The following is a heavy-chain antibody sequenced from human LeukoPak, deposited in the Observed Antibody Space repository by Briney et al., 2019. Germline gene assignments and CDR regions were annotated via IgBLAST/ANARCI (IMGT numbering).Heavy chain of an antibody. D-gene: IGHD4-17*01. Sequence: GGSLRLSCAASGFTFSNYAMNWVRQAPGKGLEWVSSVSSSSAYIYYADSVKGRFTISRDNAKNSLYLQMNSLRAEDTAVYYCARAMTTVFDYWGQGTLVTVSS. J-gene: IGHJ4*02. V-gene: IGHV3-21*01. CDR3: ARAMTTVFDY. CDR2: VSSSSAYI. CDR1: GFTFSNYA.